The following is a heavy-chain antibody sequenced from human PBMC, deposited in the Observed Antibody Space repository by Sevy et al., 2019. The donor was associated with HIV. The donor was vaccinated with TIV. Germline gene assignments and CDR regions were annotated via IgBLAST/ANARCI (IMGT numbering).Heavy chain of an antibody. Sequence: SETLSLTCTVSGGSISTSDFYWGWIRQSPGKGLEWIGSIFNSGITYYNPSLKSRVTISVDTSKNQFSLRVNSVTAADTAVYYCAGHRFAGSYSAFDYWGQGALVTVSS. CDR2: IFNSGIT. CDR3: AGHRFAGSYSAFDY. V-gene: IGHV4-39*01. J-gene: IGHJ4*02. CDR1: GGSISTSDFY. D-gene: IGHD2-15*01.